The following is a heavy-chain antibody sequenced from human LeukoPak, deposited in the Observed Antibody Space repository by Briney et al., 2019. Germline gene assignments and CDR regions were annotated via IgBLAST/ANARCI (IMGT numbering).Heavy chain of an antibody. V-gene: IGHV1-46*01. CDR3: ATPTSTMVRGVFDFDY. J-gene: IGHJ4*02. D-gene: IGHD3-10*01. CDR1: GYTFTSYY. Sequence: GASVKVSCKASGYTFTSYYMHWVRQAPGQGLEWMGIINPSGGSTSYAQKFQGRVTMTRDTSTSTVYMELSSLRSEDTAVYYCATPTSTMVRGVFDFDYWGQGTLVTVSS. CDR2: INPSGGST.